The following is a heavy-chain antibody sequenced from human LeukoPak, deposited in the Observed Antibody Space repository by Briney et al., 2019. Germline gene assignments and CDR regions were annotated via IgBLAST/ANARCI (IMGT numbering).Heavy chain of an antibody. J-gene: IGHJ4*02. D-gene: IGHD3-22*01. CDR3: ARGDDSSGQGY. Sequence: AETLSLTCTVSGFSISSYYGSWVRQPAGKGLEWIGRISTSGSTNCNPSLKSRVSMSVDTSKNQFSLKLSSVTAADTAVYYCARGDDSSGQGYWGQGALVTVSS. V-gene: IGHV4-4*07. CDR2: ISTSGST. CDR1: GFSISSYY.